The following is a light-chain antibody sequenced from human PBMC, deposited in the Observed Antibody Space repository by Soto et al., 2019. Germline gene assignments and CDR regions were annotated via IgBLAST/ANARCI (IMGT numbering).Light chain of an antibody. Sequence: DIQMTQSPSTLSASVGDRVTITCRASQSISSWLAWYQQKPGKDPKLLIYKASSLESGVPSRFSGSGSETEFTLTITSLQPDDFAAYYCQRYISYSFGQGTKVEIK. CDR3: QRYISYS. V-gene: IGKV1-5*03. J-gene: IGKJ1*01. CDR2: KAS. CDR1: QSISSW.